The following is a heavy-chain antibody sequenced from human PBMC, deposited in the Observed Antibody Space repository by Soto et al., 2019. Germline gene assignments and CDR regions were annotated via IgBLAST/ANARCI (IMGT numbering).Heavy chain of an antibody. D-gene: IGHD2-8*01. CDR1: GFTFSTYA. V-gene: IGHV3-23*01. CDR2: ITTSGGNT. Sequence: PGGSLRLSCAASGFTFSTYAMSWVRQAPGKGLEWVSTITTSGGNTYYADSVQGRFTISRDNSKNTLYLQMNSLRAEDTAVYYCAGIYFTNGVCYTNYYYYIDVWGKGTTVTVSS. J-gene: IGHJ6*03. CDR3: AGIYFTNGVCYTNYYYYIDV.